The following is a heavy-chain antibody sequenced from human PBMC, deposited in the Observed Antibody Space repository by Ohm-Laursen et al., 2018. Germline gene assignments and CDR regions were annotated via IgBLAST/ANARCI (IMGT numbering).Heavy chain of an antibody. V-gene: IGHV3-7*01. CDR2: IKQDGSEK. D-gene: IGHD3-22*01. J-gene: IGHJ4*02. CDR1: GFSFSADW. CDR3: ARAPLYDSAFDY. Sequence: SLRLSCAASGFSFSADWMYWVRQAPGKGLEWVANIKQDGSEKYYVDSVKGRFTISRDNAKNSLYLQMNTLKAEDTAVYYCARAPLYDSAFDYWGQGTLVTVSS.